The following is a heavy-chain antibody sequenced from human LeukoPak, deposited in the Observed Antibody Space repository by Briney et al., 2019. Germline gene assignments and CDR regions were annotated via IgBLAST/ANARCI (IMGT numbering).Heavy chain of an antibody. CDR1: GFTFSSYE. V-gene: IGHV3-48*03. CDR2: ISSSGSTI. D-gene: IGHD6-13*01. CDR3: ARLAAAGHRGRFDP. J-gene: IGHJ5*02. Sequence: GGSLRLSCAASGFTFSSYEMNWVRQAPGKGLEWVSYISSSGSTIYYADSVKGRFTISRDNAKNSLYLQMNSLRAEDTAVYYCARLAAAGHRGRFDPWGQGTLVTVSS.